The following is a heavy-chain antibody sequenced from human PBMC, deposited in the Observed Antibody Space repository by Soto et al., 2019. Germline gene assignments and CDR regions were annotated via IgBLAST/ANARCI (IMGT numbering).Heavy chain of an antibody. D-gene: IGHD1-26*01. V-gene: IGHV4-59*08. CDR2: IYYSGST. Sequence: SETLSLTCTVSGGSISSYYWSWIRQPPGKGLEWIGYIYYSGSTNYNPSLKSRVTISVDTTKNQFSLTLSSVTAADTAVYYCARHSGSYHNYDYYYYMDVWGKGTTVTVSS. CDR1: GGSISSYY. J-gene: IGHJ6*03. CDR3: ARHSGSYHNYDYYYYMDV.